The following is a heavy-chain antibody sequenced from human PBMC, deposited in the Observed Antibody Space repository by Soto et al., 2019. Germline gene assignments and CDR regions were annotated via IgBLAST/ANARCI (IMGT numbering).Heavy chain of an antibody. Sequence: EVQLVESGGGLVQPGGSLRLSCAASGFTFSSYEMNWVRQAPGKGLEWVSYISSSGSTIYYADSVKGRFTISRDNAKNSLYLQMNSLRAEDTAVYYCARPTIMGDFDYWGQGTLVTVSS. V-gene: IGHV3-48*03. J-gene: IGHJ4*02. CDR2: ISSSGSTI. CDR3: ARPTIMGDFDY. CDR1: GFTFSSYE. D-gene: IGHD3-16*01.